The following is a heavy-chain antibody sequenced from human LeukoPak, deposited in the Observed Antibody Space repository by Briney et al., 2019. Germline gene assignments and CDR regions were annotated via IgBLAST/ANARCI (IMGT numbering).Heavy chain of an antibody. CDR2: INPNSGDT. CDR1: GYSFTGYY. J-gene: IGHJ4*02. V-gene: IGHV1-2*02. CDR3: ARAVGATGNY. Sequence: GASVKVSCKASGYSFTGYYMHWVRQAPGQGLEWMGWINPNSGDTNFAQKFQGRVTMTRDMSTSTVYMELSSLRSEDTAVYYCARAVGATGNYWGQGTLVTVSS. D-gene: IGHD1-26*01.